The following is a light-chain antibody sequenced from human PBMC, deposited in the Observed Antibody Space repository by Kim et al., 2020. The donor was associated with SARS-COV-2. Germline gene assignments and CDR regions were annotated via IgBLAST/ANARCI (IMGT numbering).Light chain of an antibody. V-gene: IGKV3-15*01. CDR1: RSVDSS. CDR2: GTS. J-gene: IGKJ4*01. CDR3: QQYKNWPPLT. Sequence: VSPGETVTPSCRASRSVDSSLAWYQQKPGQAPRLLIHGTSTRASDIPARFSGSASGTDFTLTISGLQSEDFAVYYCQQYKNWPPLTFGGGTKLEI.